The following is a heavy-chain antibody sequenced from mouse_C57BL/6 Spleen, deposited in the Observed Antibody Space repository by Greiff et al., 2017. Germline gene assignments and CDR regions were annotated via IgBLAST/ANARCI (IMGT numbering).Heavy chain of an antibody. V-gene: IGHV5-17*01. J-gene: IGHJ2*01. CDR3: ARGGYDDYDGGYYFDY. CDR1: GFTFSDYG. Sequence: EVKLVESGGGLVKPGGSLKLSCAASGFTFSDYGMHWVRQAPEKGLEWVAYISSGSSTIYYADTVKGRFTISRDNAKNTLFLQMTSLRSEDTAMYYCARGGYDDYDGGYYFDYWGQGTTLTVSS. D-gene: IGHD2-4*01. CDR2: ISSGSSTI.